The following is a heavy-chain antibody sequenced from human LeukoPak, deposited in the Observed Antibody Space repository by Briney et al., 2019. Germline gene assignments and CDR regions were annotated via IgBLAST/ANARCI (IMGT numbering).Heavy chain of an antibody. V-gene: IGHV3-21*01. D-gene: IGHD6-13*01. Sequence: KSGGSLRLSCAASGFPFSGYGMHWVRQAPGKGLEWVSSISSSSSYIYYADSVKGRFTISRDNAKNSLYLQMNSLRAEDTAVYYCARGGSSWYLGGVGYWGQGTLVTVSS. CDR1: GFPFSGYG. J-gene: IGHJ4*02. CDR3: ARGGSSWYLGGVGY. CDR2: ISSSSSYI.